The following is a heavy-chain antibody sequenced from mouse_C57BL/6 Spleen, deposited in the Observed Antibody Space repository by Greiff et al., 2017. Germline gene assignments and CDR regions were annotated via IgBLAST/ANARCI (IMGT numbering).Heavy chain of an antibody. D-gene: IGHD1-2*01. J-gene: IGHJ3*01. Sequence: EVQLQESGAELVRPGASVKLSCTASGFNIKDDYMHWVKQRPEQGLEWIGWIDPENGDTPYASKFLGKATITADTSSNTAYLQLSSLTSEDTAVYYCTTSPYYGMAYWGQGTLVTVSA. CDR3: TTSPYYGMAY. CDR1: GFNIKDDY. V-gene: IGHV14-4*01. CDR2: IDPENGDT.